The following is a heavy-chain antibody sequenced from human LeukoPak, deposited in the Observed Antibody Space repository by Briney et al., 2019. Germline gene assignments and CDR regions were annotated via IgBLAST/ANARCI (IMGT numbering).Heavy chain of an antibody. CDR3: AREAPRIVVVVAATQYYGMDV. V-gene: IGHV1-18*01. Sequence: ASVKVSCKVSGYTFTSYGISWVRQAPGQGLEWMGWISAYNGNTNYAQKLQGRVTMTTDTSTSTAYMELRSLRSDDTAVYYCAREAPRIVVVVAATQYYGMDVWGQGTTVTVSS. CDR2: ISAYNGNT. CDR1: GYTFTSYG. D-gene: IGHD2-15*01. J-gene: IGHJ6*02.